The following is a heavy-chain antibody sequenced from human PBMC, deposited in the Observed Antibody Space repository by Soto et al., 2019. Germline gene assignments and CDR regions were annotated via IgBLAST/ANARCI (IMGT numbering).Heavy chain of an antibody. D-gene: IGHD2-2*01. V-gene: IGHV4-4*07. Sequence: NPSETLSLTCSVSGGSINSYWWSWIRQPAGKGLEWIGRVYSSGTTDYNPSLTSRATMSVETSKNQFSLKLTSVTAADTAVYYCARDIGSYAYAEGYWGQGIQVTVSS. CDR1: GGSINSYW. J-gene: IGHJ4*02. CDR3: ARDIGSYAYAEGY. CDR2: VYSSGTT.